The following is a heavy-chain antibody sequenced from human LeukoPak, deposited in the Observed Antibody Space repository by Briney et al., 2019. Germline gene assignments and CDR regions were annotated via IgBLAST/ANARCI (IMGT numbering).Heavy chain of an antibody. CDR3: AKDRFLGSENYGQFDC. Sequence: TGGSLRLSCAASGFTFSSYAMSWVRQAPGKGLEWVSAVSGSGGRTYNADSVKGWFTISRDNSKNTLYLQINSLRAEDTAVYYCAKDRFLGSENYGQFDCWGQGTLVTVSS. J-gene: IGHJ4*02. CDR2: VSGSGGRT. V-gene: IGHV3-23*01. CDR1: GFTFSSYA. D-gene: IGHD3-10*01.